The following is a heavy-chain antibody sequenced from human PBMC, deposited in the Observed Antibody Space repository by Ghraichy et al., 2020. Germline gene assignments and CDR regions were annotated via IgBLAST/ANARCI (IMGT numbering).Heavy chain of an antibody. CDR1: GVSISSGGYY. CDR2: IYYIGST. CDR3: ARHPLAMTARHIDF. J-gene: IGHJ4*02. Sequence: SDTLSLTCTVSGVSISSGGYYWSWIRQRPGKGLEWIGYIYYIGSTLYNPSLKSRATISIDTSKKQFSLKLTSVTAADTAFYYCARHPLAMTARHIDFWGQGTLVTVSS. V-gene: IGHV4-31*03. D-gene: IGHD2-2*01.